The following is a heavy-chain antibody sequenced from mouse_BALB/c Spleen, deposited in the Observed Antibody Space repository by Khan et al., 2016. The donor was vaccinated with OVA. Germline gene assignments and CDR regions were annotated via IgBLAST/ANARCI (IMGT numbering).Heavy chain of an antibody. Sequence: LQQPGSELVRPGASVKLSCKASGYTFTSYWMHWVKQRPGQGLEWIGEIYPGSGSTNYDEKFKSKATLTVDTSSSTAYMQLSSLTSEDSEVYSCTRWSYWFAYWGQGTLVTVSA. CDR1: GYTFTSYW. J-gene: IGHJ3*01. CDR3: TRWSYWFAY. D-gene: IGHD2-12*01. V-gene: IGHV1S22*01. CDR2: IYPGSGST.